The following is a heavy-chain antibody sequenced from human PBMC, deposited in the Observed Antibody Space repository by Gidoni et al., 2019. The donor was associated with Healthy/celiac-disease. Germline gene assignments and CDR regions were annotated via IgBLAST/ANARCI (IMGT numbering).Heavy chain of an antibody. Sequence: QLQLQESGPGLAKPSETLSLTCTVSGDSISSGYYFWGWIRQPPGKGLEWIGSIDYSGSTYYNPSLKSRVTISVDTSKNQFSLKLSSVTAADTAVYYCARPGMATASGTGVFDYWGQGTLVTVSS. CDR1: GDSISSGYYF. D-gene: IGHD7-27*01. J-gene: IGHJ4*02. CDR3: ARPGMATASGTGVFDY. V-gene: IGHV4-39*01. CDR2: IDYSGST.